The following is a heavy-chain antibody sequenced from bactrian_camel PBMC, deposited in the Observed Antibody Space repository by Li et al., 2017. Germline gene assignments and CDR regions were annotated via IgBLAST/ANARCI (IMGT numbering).Heavy chain of an antibody. J-gene: IGHJ4*01. CDR2: IDTDGTT. D-gene: IGHD6*01. Sequence: HVQLVESGGGSVQAGGSLRLSCTASGAIPTKYTYCMGWLRQAPGKEREGVASIDTDGTTNYADFAKGRFTISKDNAKNTLYLQISDLKPEDTAMYYCAASQMYGPYDSYGTGCPLGHWGRGTQVTVS. CDR3: AASQMYGPYDSYGTGCPLGH. V-gene: IGHV3S53*01. CDR1: GAIPTKYTYC.